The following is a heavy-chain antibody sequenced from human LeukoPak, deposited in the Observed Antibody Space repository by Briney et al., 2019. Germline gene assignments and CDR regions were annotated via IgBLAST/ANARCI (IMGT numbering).Heavy chain of an antibody. D-gene: IGHD3-3*01. V-gene: IGHV3-30*02. CDR3: AKDPTAGFCSGYYFDY. J-gene: IGHJ4*02. CDR2: IRYDGSNK. Sequence: GGSLRLSWAASGFTFSSYGIHWVRQAPGKGLEWVAFIRYDGSNKYYADSVKGRFTISRDKSKNTLYLQMNSLRAEDTAVYYCAKDPTAGFCSGYYFDYWGQGTLVTVSS. CDR1: GFTFSSYG.